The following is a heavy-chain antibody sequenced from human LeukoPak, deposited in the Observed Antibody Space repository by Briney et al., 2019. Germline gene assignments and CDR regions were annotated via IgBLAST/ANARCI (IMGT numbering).Heavy chain of an antibody. J-gene: IGHJ4*02. CDR3: ANPEMTGVARALDY. CDR2: IWYDGSNK. Sequence: GRSLRLSCAASGFTFSSYGMHWVRQAPGKGLEWVAVIWYDGSNKYYADSVKGRFTISRDNSKNTLYLQMSSLRAEDTAIYYCANPEMTGVARALDYWGQGTLVTVSS. CDR1: GFTFSSYG. D-gene: IGHD2-21*01. V-gene: IGHV3-33*06.